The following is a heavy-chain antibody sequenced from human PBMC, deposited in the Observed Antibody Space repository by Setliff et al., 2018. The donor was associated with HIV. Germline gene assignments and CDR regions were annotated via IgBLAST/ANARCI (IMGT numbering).Heavy chain of an antibody. J-gene: IGHJ3*02. CDR1: GFTFRKYG. Sequence: PGGSLRLSCAASGFTFRKYGMHWGRQAPGKGLEWVAFIRYDGSDKYYVDSVKGRFTISRDNSKNTLYLQMNSLRAEDTVVYYCAKDYDILTGPDVFDIWGQGTMVTVSS. CDR2: IRYDGSDK. V-gene: IGHV3-30*02. D-gene: IGHD3-9*01. CDR3: AKDYDILTGPDVFDI.